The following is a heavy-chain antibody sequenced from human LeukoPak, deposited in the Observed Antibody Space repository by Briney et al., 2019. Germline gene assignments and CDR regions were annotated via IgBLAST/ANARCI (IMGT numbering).Heavy chain of an antibody. D-gene: IGHD1-26*01. CDR3: AKDSQWGKVGTKGGYFDY. V-gene: IGHV3-30*18. Sequence: GGSLRLSCAASGFTFSSYDMTWVRQAPGKGLEWVAVISYDGSNKYYADSVKGRFTISRDNSKNTLYLQMNSLRAEDTAVYYCAKDSQWGKVGTKGGYFDYWGQGTLVTVSS. CDR2: ISYDGSNK. CDR1: GFTFSSYD. J-gene: IGHJ4*02.